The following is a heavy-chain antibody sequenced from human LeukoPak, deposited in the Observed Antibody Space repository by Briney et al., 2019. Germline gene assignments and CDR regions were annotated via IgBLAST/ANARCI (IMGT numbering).Heavy chain of an antibody. CDR3: AREKGGSYIPDY. CDR2: INHSGST. CDR1: GGSFSGYY. Sequence: PSETLSVTCAVYGGSFSGYYWSWIRQPPGKGLEWIGEINHSGSTNYNPSLKSRVTISVDTSKNQFSLKLSSVTAADTAVYYCAREKGGSYIPDYWGQGTLVTVSS. D-gene: IGHD1-26*01. J-gene: IGHJ4*02. V-gene: IGHV4-34*01.